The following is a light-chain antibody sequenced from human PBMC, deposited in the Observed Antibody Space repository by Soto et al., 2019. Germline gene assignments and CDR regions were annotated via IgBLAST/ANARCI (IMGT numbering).Light chain of an antibody. CDR1: SSDVGGYNY. V-gene: IGLV2-14*01. J-gene: IGLJ3*02. CDR2: DVS. Sequence: QSVLTQPASVSGSPGQSITISCTGTSSDVGGYNYVSWYQQHPGKAPKLMIYDVSNRPSGVSNRFSGSKSGNTASLTISGLQAEDEADYSCSSYTSGTTLVVFGGGTKLTVL. CDR3: SSYTSGTTLVV.